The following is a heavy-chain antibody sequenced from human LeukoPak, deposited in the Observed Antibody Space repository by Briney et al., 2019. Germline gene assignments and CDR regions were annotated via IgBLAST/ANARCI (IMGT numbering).Heavy chain of an antibody. Sequence: GRSLRLSCAASGFTFSSYGMHWVRQAPGKGLEWVAVISYDGSNKYYADSVKGRFTISRDNPKNTLYLQMNSLRAEDTAVYYCAKDRAGEAATDCWGQGTLVTVSS. CDR1: GFTFSSYG. D-gene: IGHD6-25*01. CDR2: ISYDGSNK. V-gene: IGHV3-30*18. J-gene: IGHJ4*02. CDR3: AKDRAGEAATDC.